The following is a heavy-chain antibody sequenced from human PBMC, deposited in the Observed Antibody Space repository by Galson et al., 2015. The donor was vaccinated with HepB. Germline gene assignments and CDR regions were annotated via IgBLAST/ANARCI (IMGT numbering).Heavy chain of an antibody. D-gene: IGHD1-20*01. V-gene: IGHV1-18*01. CDR1: GYTFTSYG. CDR3: AKPISGTTRGFDY. Sequence: SVKVSCKASGYTFTSYGISWVRQAPGQGLEWMGWISANNGNTDYAQKFQGRVTMTTDTSTSTAYMELRTLRSDDTAVYYCAKPISGTTRGFDYWGQGTLVTVSS. CDR2: ISANNGNT. J-gene: IGHJ4*02.